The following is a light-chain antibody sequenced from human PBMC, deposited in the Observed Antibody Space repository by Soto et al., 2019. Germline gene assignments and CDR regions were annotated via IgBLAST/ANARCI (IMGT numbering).Light chain of an antibody. J-gene: IGKJ2*01. Sequence: EIVMTQSPAPLSVSPGERATLSCRASQSVNSNLAWYQHKPGQAPRLLIYDASTRATGIPARFSGSGSGTESTLIISSLQSKDFAVYYCQQYNNWPPLTFGQGSKLEIK. CDR2: DAS. CDR3: QQYNNWPPLT. CDR1: QSVNSN. V-gene: IGKV3-15*01.